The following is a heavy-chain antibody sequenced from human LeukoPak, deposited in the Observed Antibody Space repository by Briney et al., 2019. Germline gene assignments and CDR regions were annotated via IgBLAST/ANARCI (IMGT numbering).Heavy chain of an antibody. V-gene: IGHV5-10-1*01. CDR1: GYSFTSYW. CDR2: IDPSDSYT. Sequence: GESLKISCKGSGYSFTSYWISWMRQMPGKGLEWMGRIDPSDSYTNYSPSFQGHVTISADKSISTAYLQWSSLKASDTAMYYCARWGVYDILPWGQGTLVTVSS. D-gene: IGHD3-9*01. J-gene: IGHJ4*02. CDR3: ARWGVYDILP.